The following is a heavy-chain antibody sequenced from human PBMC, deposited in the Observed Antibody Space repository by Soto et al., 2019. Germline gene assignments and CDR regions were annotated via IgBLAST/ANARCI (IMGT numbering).Heavy chain of an antibody. CDR2: ISGSGGST. CDR3: AAYDYGDERLH. Sequence: GGSLRLSCAASGFTFSSYAMSWVRQAPGKGLEWVSAISGSGGSTYYADSVKGRFTISRDSSKNTLYLQMNSLRAEGTAVYYRAAYDYGDERLHWGQGTLVTVSS. J-gene: IGHJ1*01. CDR1: GFTFSSYA. D-gene: IGHD4-17*01. V-gene: IGHV3-23*01.